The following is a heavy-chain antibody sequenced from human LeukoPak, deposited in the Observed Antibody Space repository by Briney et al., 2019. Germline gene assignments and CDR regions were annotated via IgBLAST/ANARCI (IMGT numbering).Heavy chain of an antibody. Sequence: SETLSLTCAVSGYSISMGYHWGWIRQPPGKGLEWIGSIHHSGSTYYNSSLKSRVTISVDTSKNQFSLKVSSVTAADTAVYYCARVNWNPDYWGQGTLVTVSS. D-gene: IGHD1-1*01. CDR1: GYSISMGYH. CDR2: IHHSGST. J-gene: IGHJ4*02. CDR3: ARVNWNPDY. V-gene: IGHV4-38-2*01.